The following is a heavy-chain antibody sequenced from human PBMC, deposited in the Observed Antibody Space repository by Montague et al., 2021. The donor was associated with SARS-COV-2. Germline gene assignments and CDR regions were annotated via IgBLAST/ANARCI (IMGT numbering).Heavy chain of an antibody. CDR1: GFAFGLYT. V-gene: IGHV3-30*04. CDR3: TRIGYGSNPGSAYDS. Sequence: SLRLSCAASGFAFGLYTLHWVRRAPGKGLEWLAVLSHDGTHMYVADSVKGRFTISRDNSKNMLYLQMNGLRVEDSAVYFCTRIGYGSNPGSAYDSWGRGTLVTVAS. D-gene: IGHD6-13*01. J-gene: IGHJ4*02. CDR2: LSHDGTHM.